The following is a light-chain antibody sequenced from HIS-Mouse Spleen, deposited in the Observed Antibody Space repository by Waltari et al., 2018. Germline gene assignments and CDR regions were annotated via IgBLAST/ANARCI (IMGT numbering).Light chain of an antibody. Sequence: EIGMRQSPATLSVSPGERAALSCRASQSVSSNLAWYQQKPGQAPRLLIYGASTRATGIPARFSGSGSGTEFTLTISSLQSEDFAVYYCQQYNNWPRTFGQGTKVEIK. CDR1: QSVSSN. CDR3: QQYNNWPRT. CDR2: GAS. V-gene: IGKV3-15*01. J-gene: IGKJ1*01.